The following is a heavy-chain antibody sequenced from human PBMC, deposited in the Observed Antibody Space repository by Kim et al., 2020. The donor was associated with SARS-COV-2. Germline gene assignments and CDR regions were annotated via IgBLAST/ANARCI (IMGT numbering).Heavy chain of an antibody. J-gene: IGHJ4*02. V-gene: IGHV1-24*01. CDR2: FDPEDGET. CDR3: YVYSSSWYYFDY. CDR1: GYTLTELS. D-gene: IGHD6-13*01. Sequence: ASVKVSCKVSGYTLTELSMHWVRQAPGKGLEWMGGFDPEDGETIYAQKFQGRVTMTEDTSTDTAYMELSSLRSEDTAVYYCYVYSSSWYYFDYWGQGTLVTVSS.